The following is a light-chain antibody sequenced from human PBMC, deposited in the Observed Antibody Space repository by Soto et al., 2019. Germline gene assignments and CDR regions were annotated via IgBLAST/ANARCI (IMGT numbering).Light chain of an antibody. CDR2: GAS. CDR3: QQYNNWPRT. J-gene: IGKJ1*01. Sequence: EIGMTKSPATLSVSQGERATLSCRASLSVSSNLAWYQQKPGQAPRLLIYGASTRATGIPGRFSGSGSGTEFTLTISSLQSEDFAVYYCQQYNNWPRTFGQGTKVDI. V-gene: IGKV3-15*01. CDR1: LSVSSN.